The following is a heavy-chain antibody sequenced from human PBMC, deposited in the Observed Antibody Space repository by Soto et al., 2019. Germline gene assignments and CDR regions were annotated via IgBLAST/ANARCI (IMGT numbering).Heavy chain of an antibody. Sequence: EVQLLESGGGLVQPGGSLRLSCAASGFTFSNYAMSWVRQAPGKGLEWVSTISTSGGSTYSADSVKGRFTISRDNSKNTLYLQMNSLRADDTAVYYCARDGLGAYTYGSYYFDYWGQGTLVTVSS. CDR3: ARDGLGAYTYGSYYFDY. CDR1: GFTFSNYA. D-gene: IGHD5-18*01. V-gene: IGHV3-23*01. J-gene: IGHJ4*02. CDR2: ISTSGGST.